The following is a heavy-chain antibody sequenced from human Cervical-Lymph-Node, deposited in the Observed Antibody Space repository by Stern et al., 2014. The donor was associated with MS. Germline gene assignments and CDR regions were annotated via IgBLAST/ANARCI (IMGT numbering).Heavy chain of an antibody. J-gene: IGHJ6*02. CDR3: AKDLDYSYNLMDGMDV. CDR2: VSHLGST. CDR1: GGSISRSKW. Sequence: QLQLQESGPGVVKPSGTLSLTCVVSGGSISRSKWRSWVRQPPGKGLEWIGEVSHLGSTNYNPSLKSRVSISLDKSNNQVSLKMDSVTAADTAVYYCAKDLDYSYNLMDGMDVWGQGTTVTVSS. D-gene: IGHD4-11*01. V-gene: IGHV4-4*02.